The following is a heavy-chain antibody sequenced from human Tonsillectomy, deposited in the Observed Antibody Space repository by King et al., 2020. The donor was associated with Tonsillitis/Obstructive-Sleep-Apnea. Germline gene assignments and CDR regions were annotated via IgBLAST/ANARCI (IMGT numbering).Heavy chain of an antibody. CDR2: IYYTGRT. CDR1: GGSISNSSYF. J-gene: IGHJ4*02. V-gene: IGHV4-39*01. Sequence: QLQESGPGLVKPSETLSLTCTVSGGSISNSSYFWGWIRQPPGKGLEWIGTIYYTGRTYYSPSLKSRVTISVDTSKRQFSLKLSSVTAADTAVYYCARQVGSGRWTFDYWGQGTLVTVSS. CDR3: ARQVGSGRWTFDY. D-gene: IGHD3-10*01.